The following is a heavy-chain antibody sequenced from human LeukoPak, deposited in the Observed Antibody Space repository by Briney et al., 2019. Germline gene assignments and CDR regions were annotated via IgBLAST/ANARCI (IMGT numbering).Heavy chain of an antibody. J-gene: IGHJ4*02. D-gene: IGHD6-19*01. Sequence: GGSLRLSCTASGFTFGDYAMSWVRQAPGKGLEWVSAISGSGGSTYYADSVKGRFTISRDNSKNTLYLQMNSLRAEDTAVYYCAKVPDSSGWYRFDYWGQGTLVTVSS. CDR3: AKVPDSSGWYRFDY. CDR2: ISGSGGST. V-gene: IGHV3-23*01. CDR1: GFTFGDYA.